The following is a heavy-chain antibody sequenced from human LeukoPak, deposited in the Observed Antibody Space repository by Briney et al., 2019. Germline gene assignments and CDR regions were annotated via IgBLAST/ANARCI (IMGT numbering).Heavy chain of an antibody. V-gene: IGHV3-7*01. D-gene: IGHD1-26*01. Sequence: GGSLRLSCAASGFTFSGYLMTWVRQAPGRGLEWVANIKEDGSQKNYVDSVKGRFTISRDNAKDSLYLQMDSLRAEDTAVYYCARCGSESDYWGQGTLVTVSS. CDR1: GFTFSGYL. CDR3: ARCGSESDY. CDR2: IKEDGSQK. J-gene: IGHJ4*02.